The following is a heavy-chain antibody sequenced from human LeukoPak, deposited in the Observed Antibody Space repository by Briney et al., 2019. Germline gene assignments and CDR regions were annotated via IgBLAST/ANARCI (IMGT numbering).Heavy chain of an antibody. D-gene: IGHD3-3*01. V-gene: IGHV4-39*07. J-gene: IGHJ3*02. CDR3: ARAYYDFWSGYFGAFDI. Sequence: SETLSLTCTVSGGSISSSSYYWGWIRQPPGKGLEWIGEINHSGSTNYNPSLKSRVTISVDTSKNQFSLKLSSVTAADTAVYYCARAYYDFWSGYFGAFDIWGQGTMVTVSS. CDR2: INHSGST. CDR1: GGSISSSSYY.